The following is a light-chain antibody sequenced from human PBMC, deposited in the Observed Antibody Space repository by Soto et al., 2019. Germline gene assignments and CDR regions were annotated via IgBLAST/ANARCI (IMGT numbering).Light chain of an antibody. CDR1: QSINSW. V-gene: IGKV1-5*01. CDR3: QQYNSYILT. J-gene: IGKJ4*01. CDR2: DAS. Sequence: DIQMTQSPSTLSASVGDRVTITCRASQSINSWLAWYQQKPGKAPKLLIYDASSLESGVPSRFSGSGSGTEFTLTISSLQPDDFATYYCQQYNSYILTFGGGTKVDIK.